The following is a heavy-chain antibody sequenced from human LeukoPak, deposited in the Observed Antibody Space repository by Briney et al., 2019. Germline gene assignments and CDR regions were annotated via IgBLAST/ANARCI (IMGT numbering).Heavy chain of an antibody. D-gene: IGHD3-3*01. CDR2: IYYSGST. J-gene: IGHJ4*02. CDR3: ARASPSTIFGVSETCTYFDY. CDR1: GGSISSSSYY. Sequence: SETLSLTCTVSGGSISSSSYYWGWIRQPPGKGLEWIGSIYYSGSTYYNPSLKSRVTISVDTSKNQFSLKLSSVTAADTAVYCCARASPSTIFGVSETCTYFDYWGQGTLVTVSS. V-gene: IGHV4-39*07.